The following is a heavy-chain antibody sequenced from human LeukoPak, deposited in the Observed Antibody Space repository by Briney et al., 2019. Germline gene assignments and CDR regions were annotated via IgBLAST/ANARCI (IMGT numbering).Heavy chain of an antibody. V-gene: IGHV4-39*01. CDR2: IYYSGST. J-gene: IGHJ5*02. D-gene: IGHD3-9*01. Sequence: SETLSLTCTVSGGSISSSSYYWGWIRQPPGKGLEWIGSIYYSGSTYYNPSLKSRVTISVDTSKNQFSLKLSSVTAADTAVYYCARGRRRDSSLRYFDWLSHPNWFDPWGQGTLVTVSS. CDR3: ARGRRRDSSLRYFDWLSHPNWFDP. CDR1: GGSISSSSYY.